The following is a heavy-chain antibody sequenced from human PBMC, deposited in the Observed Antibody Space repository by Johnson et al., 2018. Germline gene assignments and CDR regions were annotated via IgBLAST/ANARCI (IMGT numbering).Heavy chain of an antibody. CDR2: ISYDGSNK. Sequence: QVQLVQSGGGVVQPGRSLRLSCAASGFTFSSYAMHWVRQAPGKGLEWVAVISYDGSNKYYAASVKGRFTISRDNSKNTLYLQMNSLRAEDTAVYYWARPEAGSAFDIWGQGTMVTVSS. J-gene: IGHJ3*02. D-gene: IGHD3-10*01. CDR1: GFTFSSYA. CDR3: ARPEAGSAFDI. V-gene: IGHV3-30-3*01.